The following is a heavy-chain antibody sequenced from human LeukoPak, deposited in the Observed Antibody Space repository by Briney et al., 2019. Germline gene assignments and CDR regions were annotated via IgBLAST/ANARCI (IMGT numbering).Heavy chain of an antibody. Sequence: GGSLRLSCAAFGFTFSSYWMHWVRQAPGKGLVWVSRINSDGSSTSYADSVKGRFTISRDNAKNTLYLQMNSLKAEDTAVYYCARVHLDYSDFDYWGQGTLVTVSS. CDR1: GFTFSSYW. D-gene: IGHD4-11*01. V-gene: IGHV3-74*01. CDR2: INSDGSST. J-gene: IGHJ4*02. CDR3: ARVHLDYSDFDY.